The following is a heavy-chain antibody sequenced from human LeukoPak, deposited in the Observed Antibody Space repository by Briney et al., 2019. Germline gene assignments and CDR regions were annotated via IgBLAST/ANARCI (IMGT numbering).Heavy chain of an antibody. CDR3: ARVTSYYDILTGYHYYYYMDV. V-gene: IGHV4-61*02. Sequence: SETLSLTCTVSGGSISSGSYYWSWIRQPAGKGLEWIGRIYTSGSTNYNPSLKSRVTMSVDTSKNQFSLKLSSVTAADTAVYYCARVTSYYDILTGYHYYYYMDVWGKGTTVTISS. D-gene: IGHD3-9*01. CDR2: IYTSGST. J-gene: IGHJ6*03. CDR1: GGSISSGSYY.